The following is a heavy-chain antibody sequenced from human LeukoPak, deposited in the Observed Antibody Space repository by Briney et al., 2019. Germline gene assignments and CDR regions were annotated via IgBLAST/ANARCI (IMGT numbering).Heavy chain of an antibody. CDR2: VYYDGTS. D-gene: IGHD5-24*01. V-gene: IGHV4-39*01. Sequence: PSETLSLTCTVSGGSINSHSYYWGWIRQPPGKGLEWIGSVYYDGTSYSNPSLKSRAAVFVGTSRDQFSLDLSFVTAADTALYYCVRHISTNTGYFDSCGQGTLVSVSS. CDR1: GGSINSHSYY. J-gene: IGHJ4*02. CDR3: VRHISTNTGYFDS.